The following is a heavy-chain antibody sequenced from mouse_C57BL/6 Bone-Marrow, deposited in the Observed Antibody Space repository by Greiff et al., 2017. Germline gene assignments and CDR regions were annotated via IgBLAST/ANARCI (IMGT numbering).Heavy chain of an antibody. Sequence: QVQLQQPGAELVKPGASVKVSCKASGYTFTSYWMHWVKQRPGQGLEWIGRIHPSDSDTNYNQKFKGKATLTVDKSSSTAYMQLSSLTSEVSAVYYCAIEGRYGSNAMDYWGQGTSVTVSS. CDR1: GYTFTSYW. J-gene: IGHJ4*01. CDR2: IHPSDSDT. CDR3: AIEGRYGSNAMDY. V-gene: IGHV1-74*01. D-gene: IGHD1-1*01.